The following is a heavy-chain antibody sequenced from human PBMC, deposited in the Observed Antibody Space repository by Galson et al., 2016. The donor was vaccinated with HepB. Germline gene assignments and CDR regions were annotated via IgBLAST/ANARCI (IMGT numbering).Heavy chain of an antibody. CDR3: ARDVRRDGYFDYFDY. V-gene: IGHV3-30-3*01. CDR1: GFSFSSYA. D-gene: IGHD5-24*01. Sequence: SLRLSCAGSGFSFSSYAFHWVRQAPGKGLEWVAVISYESSQKHYADSVKGRFTISRDNSMVFLQMNSLRDEDTAVYYCARDVRRDGYFDYFDYWGQGTLVTVSS. CDR2: ISYESSQK. J-gene: IGHJ4*02.